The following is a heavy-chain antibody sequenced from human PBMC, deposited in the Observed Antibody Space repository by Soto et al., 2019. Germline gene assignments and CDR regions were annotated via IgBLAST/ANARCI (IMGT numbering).Heavy chain of an antibody. CDR3: ARVIVVVPAAIWYNWFDP. CDR2: IIPIFGTA. D-gene: IGHD2-2*02. Sequence: ASVKVSCKASGGTFSSYAISWVRQAPGQGLEWMEGIIPIFGTANYAQKFQGRVTITADESTSTAYMELSSLRSEDTAVYYCARVIVVVPAAIWYNWFDPWGQGTLVTVSS. J-gene: IGHJ5*02. V-gene: IGHV1-69*13. CDR1: GGTFSSYA.